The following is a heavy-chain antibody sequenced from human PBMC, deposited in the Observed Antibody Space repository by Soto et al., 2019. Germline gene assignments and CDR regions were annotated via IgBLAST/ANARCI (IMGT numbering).Heavy chain of an antibody. D-gene: IGHD5-18*01. V-gene: IGHV3-23*01. Sequence: EVELLESGGGLVQPGGSLRLSCVASGFTFRNYPMSWVRQAPGRGLEWVSSISGIDFNTYYEDSVKGRFTISRDNSKKTLYLQMNSLRAEDTALSYCAKEPRGDGYNGDYYFDYWGQGTLVTVSS. CDR3: AKEPRGDGYNGDYYFDY. CDR1: GFTFRNYP. CDR2: ISGIDFNT. J-gene: IGHJ4*02.